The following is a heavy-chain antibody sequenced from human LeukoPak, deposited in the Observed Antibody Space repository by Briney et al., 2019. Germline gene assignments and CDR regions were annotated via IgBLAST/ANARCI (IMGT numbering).Heavy chain of an antibody. CDR3: AGGVYSGSYYRIDY. CDR1: GGSISSYY. V-gene: IGHV4-59*01. CDR2: IYYSGST. Sequence: SETLSLTCTVSGGSISSYYWSWIRQPPGNGLEWIGYIYYSGSTNYNPSLKSRVTISVDTSKNQFSLKLSSVTAADTAVYYCAGGVYSGSYYRIDYWGQGTLVTVSS. D-gene: IGHD1-26*01. J-gene: IGHJ4*02.